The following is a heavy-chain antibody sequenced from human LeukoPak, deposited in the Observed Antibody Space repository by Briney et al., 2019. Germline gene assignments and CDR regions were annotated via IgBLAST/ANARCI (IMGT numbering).Heavy chain of an antibody. V-gene: IGHV3-23*01. CDR1: GFTYSSYA. CDR3: AKGSRSSWLHLYYFDY. J-gene: IGHJ4*02. CDR2: ISAGGGST. Sequence: GGSLRLSCAASGFTYSSYAMSWVRQAPGKGLEWVSVISAGGGSTYYADSVKGRFTISRDNSKNTVNLQMNSLRAEDTAVYYCAKGSRSSWLHLYYFDYWGQGTLVTVSS. D-gene: IGHD6-13*01.